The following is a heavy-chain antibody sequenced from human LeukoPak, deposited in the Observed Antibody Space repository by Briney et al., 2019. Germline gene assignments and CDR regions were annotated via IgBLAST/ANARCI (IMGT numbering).Heavy chain of an antibody. V-gene: IGHV4-39*01. J-gene: IGHJ4*02. Sequence: SETLSLTCTVSGGSISSSAYYWGWIRQPPGKGPEWIGSIYYSGSTYYNPSLKSRVTISLDTSKNQFSLKLSSVTAADTAVYYCAKSVETATVFFDCWGQGTLVTVSS. D-gene: IGHD5-24*01. CDR1: GGSISSSAYY. CDR2: IYYSGST. CDR3: AKSVETATVFFDC.